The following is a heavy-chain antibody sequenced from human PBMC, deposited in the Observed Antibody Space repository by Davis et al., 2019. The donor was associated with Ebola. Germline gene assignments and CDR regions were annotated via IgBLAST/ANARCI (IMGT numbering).Heavy chain of an antibody. V-gene: IGHV1-8*01. Sequence: ASVKVSCKASGYTFTSYDINWVRQATGQGLEWMGWMYPNSGNTGYAQKFQGRVTMTRNTSISTAYMELSSLRSEDMAVYYCARGRGYSYGYDDYWGQGTLVTVSS. CDR2: MYPNSGNT. D-gene: IGHD5-18*01. J-gene: IGHJ4*02. CDR3: ARGRGYSYGYDDY. CDR1: GYTFTSYD.